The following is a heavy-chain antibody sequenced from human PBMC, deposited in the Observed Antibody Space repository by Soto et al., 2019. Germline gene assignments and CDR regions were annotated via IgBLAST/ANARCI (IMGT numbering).Heavy chain of an antibody. V-gene: IGHV4-4*07. CDR1: GGSISSYY. CDR2: IYTSGST. CDR3: ARDEATVTDYYYYGMDV. J-gene: IGHJ6*02. D-gene: IGHD4-4*01. Sequence: SETLSLTCTVSGGSISSYYWSWIRQPAGKGLEWIGRIYTSGSTNYNPSLKSRVTMSVDTSKNQFSLKLSSVTAADTAVYYCARDEATVTDYYYYGMDVWGQGTTVTV.